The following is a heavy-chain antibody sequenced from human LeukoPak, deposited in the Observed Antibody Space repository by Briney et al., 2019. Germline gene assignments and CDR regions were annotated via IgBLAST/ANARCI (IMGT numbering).Heavy chain of an antibody. Sequence: GGSLRLSCAASGFTFSDLYMSWIRQAPGKGLEWVSYIGGGGYTIYYADSVKGRFTISRDNAKNSLYLQMNSLRAEDTAVYYCARVGGNSDRDYWGQGTLVTVSS. D-gene: IGHD4-23*01. CDR3: ARVGGNSDRDY. CDR2: IGGGGYTI. CDR1: GFTFSDLY. V-gene: IGHV3-11*01. J-gene: IGHJ4*02.